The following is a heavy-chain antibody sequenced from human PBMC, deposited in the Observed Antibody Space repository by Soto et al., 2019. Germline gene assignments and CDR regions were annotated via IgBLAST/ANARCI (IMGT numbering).Heavy chain of an antibody. D-gene: IGHD6-13*01. CDR3: AREGRAAAGTDY. Sequence: SETLSLTCTVSGGSISSGGYYWSWIRQHPGKGLEWIGYIYYSGSTYYNPSLKSRVTISVDTSKNQFSLKLSSVTAADTAVYYCAREGRAAAGTDYWGQGTLVTVSS. CDR1: GGSISSGGYY. CDR2: IYYSGST. J-gene: IGHJ4*02. V-gene: IGHV4-31*03.